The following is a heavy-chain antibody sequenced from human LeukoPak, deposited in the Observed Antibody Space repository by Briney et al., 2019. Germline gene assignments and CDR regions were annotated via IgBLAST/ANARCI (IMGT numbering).Heavy chain of an antibody. J-gene: IGHJ4*02. CDR1: RFTFDDYA. CDR3: AKDMSGYSSSCLDY. CDR2: ISWISGSI. V-gene: IGHV3-9*01. Sequence: GGSLRLSCAASRFTFDDYAMHWVRQAPGKGLEWVSGISWISGSIGYADSVKGRFTISRDNAKNSLYLQMNSLRAEDTALYYCAKDMSGYSSSCLDYWGQGTLVTVSS. D-gene: IGHD6-13*01.